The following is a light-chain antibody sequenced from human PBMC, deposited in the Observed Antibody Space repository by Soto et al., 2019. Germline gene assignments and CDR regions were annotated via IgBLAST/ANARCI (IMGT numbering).Light chain of an antibody. V-gene: IGLV1-40*01. CDR2: GNS. Sequence: QSVLTQPPPVSGAPGQRVTISCSGSSSNIGAGYDVHWFQHFPGTAPQLIIHGNSNRPSGVPDRFSGSKSGTSASLAITGLQAGDEAVYYCQSFDDSLSALVFGPGTKVTVL. CDR1: SSNIGAGYD. CDR3: QSFDDSLSALV. J-gene: IGLJ1*01.